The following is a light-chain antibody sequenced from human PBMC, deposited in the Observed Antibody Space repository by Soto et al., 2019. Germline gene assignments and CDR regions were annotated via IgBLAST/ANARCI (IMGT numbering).Light chain of an antibody. V-gene: IGLV2-8*01. CDR3: SPYAGSNNVV. J-gene: IGLJ2*01. CDR2: EVT. CDR1: SSDVGGYNY. Sequence: QSALTQPPSASGSLGQSVTISCTGTSSDVGGYNYVSWYQHHPGKAPKLMIYEVTKRPSGVPDRLSGSKFGDTASLTVAGLQAEDEADYYCSPYAGSNNVVFGGGTQLTVL.